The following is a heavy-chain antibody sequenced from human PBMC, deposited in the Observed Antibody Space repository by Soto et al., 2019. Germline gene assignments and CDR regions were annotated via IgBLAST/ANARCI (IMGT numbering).Heavy chain of an antibody. D-gene: IGHD5-18*01. CDR2: INHSGST. Sequence: SETLSLTCAVYGGSFSGYYWSCIRQPPGKGLEWIGEINHSGSTNYNPSLKSRVTISVDTSKNQFSLKLSSVTAADTAVYYCARGAIQLWFKGPFDYWGQGTLVTVSS. J-gene: IGHJ4*02. V-gene: IGHV4-34*01. CDR3: ARGAIQLWFKGPFDY. CDR1: GGSFSGYY.